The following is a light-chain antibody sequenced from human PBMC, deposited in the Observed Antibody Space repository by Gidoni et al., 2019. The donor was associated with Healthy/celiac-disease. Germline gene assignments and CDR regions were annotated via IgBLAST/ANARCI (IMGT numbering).Light chain of an antibody. J-gene: IGKJ5*01. V-gene: IGKV3-11*01. Sequence: EIVLTQSPATLSLSPGERATLSCRARQSVSSYLAWYQQKPGQAPRLRIYDASNRATGIPARFSGSGSGTDFTLTISSLEPEDFAVYYCQQRSNLITFXXXTRLEIK. CDR2: DAS. CDR1: QSVSSY. CDR3: QQRSNLIT.